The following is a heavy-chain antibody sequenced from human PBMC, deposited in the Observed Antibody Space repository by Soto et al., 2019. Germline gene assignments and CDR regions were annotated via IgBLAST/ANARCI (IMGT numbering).Heavy chain of an antibody. V-gene: IGHV2-26*01. CDR1: GFSLTNTRMG. CDR3: ARTRSAYRLWSGGYDY. Sequence: QVTLKESGPVLVKPTETLTLTCTVSGFSLTNTRMGVSWIRQPPGKALEWLAHIFSNDQKSYTTSLKSRLTISKDSSKSQVVFTMTNMDSVDTATYFCARTRSAYRLWSGGYDYWGRGTLVTVSS. D-gene: IGHD3-3*01. CDR2: IFSNDQK. J-gene: IGHJ4*02.